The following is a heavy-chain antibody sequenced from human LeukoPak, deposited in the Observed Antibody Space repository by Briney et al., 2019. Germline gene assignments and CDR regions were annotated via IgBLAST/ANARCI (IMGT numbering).Heavy chain of an antibody. Sequence: GGSLRLSCAASGFTFSVAATTWVRQAPGKGLEWVSLIGASGESTYYADSVKGRFTISRDNSKNTLSLQMNSLRVEDTTMYFCAKDIQLSTWGLGTMVTVSS. CDR3: AKDIQLST. CDR2: IGASGEST. J-gene: IGHJ3*01. V-gene: IGHV3-23*01. CDR1: GFTFSVAA. D-gene: IGHD5-24*01.